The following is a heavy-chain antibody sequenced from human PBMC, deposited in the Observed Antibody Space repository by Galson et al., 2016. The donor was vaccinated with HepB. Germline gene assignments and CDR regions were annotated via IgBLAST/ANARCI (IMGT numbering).Heavy chain of an antibody. Sequence: PALVKPTQTLTLTCTFSGFSLSTSGVGVGWIRQPPGKALEWLALIYWDNDKRYSPSLKSRLTITKDTSKNQVVLTMTNMDPVDTATYYCAHTSCTNGVCYKEFDAYFDDWGQGTLVTVSS. CDR1: GFSLSTSGVG. D-gene: IGHD2-8*01. CDR2: IYWDNDK. V-gene: IGHV2-5*02. CDR3: AHTSCTNGVCYKEFDAYFDD. J-gene: IGHJ4*02.